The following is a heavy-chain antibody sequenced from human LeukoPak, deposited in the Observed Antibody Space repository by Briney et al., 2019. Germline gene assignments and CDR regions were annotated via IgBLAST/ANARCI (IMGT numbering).Heavy chain of an antibody. V-gene: IGHV3-7*01. CDR1: GFTFSTYG. CDR3: ASPQWLVEGNYYYYGMDV. D-gene: IGHD6-19*01. Sequence: SGGSLRLSCAAPGFTFSTYGMHWVRQAPGKGLEWVANIKQDGSEKYYVDSVKGRFTISRDNAKNSLYLQMNSLRAEDTAVYYCASPQWLVEGNYYYYGMDVWGQGTTVTVSS. CDR2: IKQDGSEK. J-gene: IGHJ6*02.